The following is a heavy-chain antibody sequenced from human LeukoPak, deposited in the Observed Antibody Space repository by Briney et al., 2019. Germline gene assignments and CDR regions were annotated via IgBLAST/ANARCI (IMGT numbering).Heavy chain of an antibody. CDR1: GYSFSNYW. J-gene: IGHJ6*03. CDR3: ARHAGAGGEPFYYYYMDV. CDR2: IYPGDSDT. D-gene: IGHD3-10*01. V-gene: IGHV5-51*01. Sequence: GDSLKISCKGSGYSFSNYWIGWVRQMPGKGLEWMGIIYPGDSDTRYSPSFQGQVTISADKSISTAYLQWSSLKASDTAMYYCARHAGAGGEPFYYYYMDVWGKGTTVTISS.